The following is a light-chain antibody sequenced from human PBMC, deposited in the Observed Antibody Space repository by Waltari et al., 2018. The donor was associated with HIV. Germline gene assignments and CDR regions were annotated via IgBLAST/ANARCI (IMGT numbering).Light chain of an antibody. V-gene: IGLV2-14*01. CDR1: NSDVGGYNY. CDR2: EVT. J-gene: IGLJ2*01. Sequence: QSALTQPASVSGSPGQSITISCIGTNSDVGGYNYVSWYQQHPAKAPKLLIYEVTNRPSGMSNRFSGSKSGNTASLTISGLQAEDEADYYCSSYTPTSTVVFGGGTKLTVL. CDR3: SSYTPTSTVV.